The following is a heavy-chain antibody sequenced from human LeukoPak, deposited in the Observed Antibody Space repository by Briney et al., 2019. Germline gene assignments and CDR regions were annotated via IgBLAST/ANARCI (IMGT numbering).Heavy chain of an antibody. D-gene: IGHD4-17*01. CDR1: GFTFSSYS. CDR3: ARAQRYGDHPDY. V-gene: IGHV3-21*01. CDR2: ISSSSSYI. Sequence: GGSLRLSCAASGFTFSSYSMNWVRQAPGKGLEWVSSISSSSSYIYYADSVKGRFTISRDNAKNSLYLQMNSLRAEDTAVYYCARAQRYGDHPDYWGQGTLVTVSS. J-gene: IGHJ4*02.